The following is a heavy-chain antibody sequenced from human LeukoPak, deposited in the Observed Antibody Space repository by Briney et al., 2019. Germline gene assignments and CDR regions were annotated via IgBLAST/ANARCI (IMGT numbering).Heavy chain of an antibody. CDR3: ARDMPGDGDYYYYGMDV. CDR2: ISSSSYI. J-gene: IGHJ6*02. Sequence: GGSLRLSCAASGFTFSSYSMNWVRQAPGKGLEWVSSISSSSYIYYADSVKGRFTISRDKAKNSLYLQMNSLRAEDTAVYYCARDMPGDGDYYYYGMDVWGQGTTVTVSS. V-gene: IGHV3-21*01. D-gene: IGHD2-2*01. CDR1: GFTFSSYS.